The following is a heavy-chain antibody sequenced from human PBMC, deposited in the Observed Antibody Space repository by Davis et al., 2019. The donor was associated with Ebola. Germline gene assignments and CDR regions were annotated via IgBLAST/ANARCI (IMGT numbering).Heavy chain of an antibody. CDR3: ARTVSSSWYDRKYYQYYGMDV. V-gene: IGHV3-30*04. J-gene: IGHJ6*02. Sequence: GESLKISCTASAFSFTNHAMHWVRQSLGKGLEWVAVISSDGSNKYYADTVKRRFTISSDNSKSTVYLHMDSRRPEDTAVYYCARTVSSSWYDRKYYQYYGMDVWGQGTTVTISS. D-gene: IGHD6-13*01. CDR1: AFSFTNHA. CDR2: ISSDGSNK.